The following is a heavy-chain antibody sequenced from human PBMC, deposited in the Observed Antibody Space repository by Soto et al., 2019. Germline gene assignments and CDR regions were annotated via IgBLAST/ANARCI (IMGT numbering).Heavy chain of an antibody. CDR3: VRVVAIPGYPDN. CDR2: IVPNVDTS. CDR1: GGTFSSYA. Sequence: QVQLVQSGAEVRQPASSVKVSCRTSGGTFSSYAISWVRQAPGQGLEWMGGIVPNVDTSTYAQKFQGRVTITADESTSPAYMELSSLRSDDTAIYYCVRVVAIPGYPDNWGQGTLVTVSS. V-gene: IGHV1-69*12. D-gene: IGHD5-12*01. J-gene: IGHJ4*02.